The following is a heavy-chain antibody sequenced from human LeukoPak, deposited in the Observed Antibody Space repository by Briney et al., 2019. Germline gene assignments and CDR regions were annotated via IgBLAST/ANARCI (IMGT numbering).Heavy chain of an antibody. CDR1: GYSFTSYW. CDR2: IYPGDSDT. Sequence: GESLKISCKGSGYSFTSYWIGWVRQMPGKGLEWMGIIYPGDSDTRYSPSFQGQVTISADKSISTAYLQWSSLKASDTAMYYCARQGVDTANYYDGMDVWGQGTTVTVSS. CDR3: ARQGVDTANYYDGMDV. J-gene: IGHJ6*02. D-gene: IGHD5-18*01. V-gene: IGHV5-51*01.